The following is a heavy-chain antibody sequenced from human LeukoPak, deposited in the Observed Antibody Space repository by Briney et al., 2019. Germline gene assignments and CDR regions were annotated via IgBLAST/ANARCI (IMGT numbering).Heavy chain of an antibody. V-gene: IGHV4-59*01. Sequence: SETLSLTCTVSGGSISSYYWSWIRQPPGKGLEWIGYIYYSGSTNYNPSLKSRVTISVDTSKNQFSLKLSSVTAADTAVYYCARARPILYSSGYYFRRIDYFDYWGQGTLVTASS. CDR1: GGSISSYY. D-gene: IGHD3-22*01. CDR3: ARARPILYSSGYYFRRIDYFDY. CDR2: IYYSGST. J-gene: IGHJ4*02.